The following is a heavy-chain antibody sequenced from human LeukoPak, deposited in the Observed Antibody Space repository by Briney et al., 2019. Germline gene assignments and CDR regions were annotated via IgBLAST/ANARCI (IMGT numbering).Heavy chain of an antibody. J-gene: IGHJ4*02. CDR2: ITNTGGST. CDR1: GFTFSSYA. Sequence: GGSLRLSCAASGFTFSSYAMSWVRQAPGEGLEWVSAITNTGGSTYYADSVKGRFTISRDNSKNTLYLQMNSLRAEDTAVYYCAKGSSGSRPYYFDSWGQGTLVTVAS. V-gene: IGHV3-23*01. D-gene: IGHD6-13*01. CDR3: AKGSSGSRPYYFDS.